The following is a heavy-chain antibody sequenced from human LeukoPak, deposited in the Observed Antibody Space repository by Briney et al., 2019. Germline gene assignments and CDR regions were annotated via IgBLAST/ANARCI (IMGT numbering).Heavy chain of an antibody. CDR1: GFSFNNYA. V-gene: IGHV3-53*01. CDR2: MYSTGTT. Sequence: GGSLRLSCAASGFSFNNYAMVWVRQTPGKGPEWVSVMYSTGTTYYADSVKGRFTVSRDNSKNTLYLQMSSLRAEDTAVYYCAREGYCSTTRCSYFDNWGQGTLVTVSS. CDR3: AREGYCSTTRCSYFDN. D-gene: IGHD2-2*01. J-gene: IGHJ4*02.